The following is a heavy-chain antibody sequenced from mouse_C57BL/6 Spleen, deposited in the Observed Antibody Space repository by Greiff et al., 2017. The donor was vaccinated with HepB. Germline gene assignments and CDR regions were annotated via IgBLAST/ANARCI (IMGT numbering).Heavy chain of an antibody. CDR1: GYTFTSYW. D-gene: IGHD4-1*01. Sequence: VQLQQPGAELVKPGASVKLSCKASGYTFTSYWMQWVKQRPGQGLEWIGEIDPSDSYTNYNQKFKGKATLTVDTSSITAYMQLSSLTSEDSAVYYCARRTGTGYFDYWGQGTTLTVSS. V-gene: IGHV1-50*01. J-gene: IGHJ2*01. CDR2: IDPSDSYT. CDR3: ARRTGTGYFDY.